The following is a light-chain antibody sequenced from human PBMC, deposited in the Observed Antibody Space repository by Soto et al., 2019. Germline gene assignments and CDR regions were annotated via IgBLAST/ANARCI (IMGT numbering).Light chain of an antibody. CDR2: DAF. CDR1: QSVSSY. V-gene: IGKV3-11*01. J-gene: IGKJ5*01. CDR3: QQHSNWPIT. Sequence: EIVLTQSPATLSLSPGERATLSCRASQSVSSYLAWYQQKPGQAPRLLISDAFNRATGIPARFSGSGSGTDFTLTISSLEPEDFAVYFCQQHSNWPITFGQGTRLEIK.